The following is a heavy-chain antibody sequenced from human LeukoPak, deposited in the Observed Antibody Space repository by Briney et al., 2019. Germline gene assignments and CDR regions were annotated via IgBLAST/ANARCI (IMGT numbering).Heavy chain of an antibody. CDR3: AKVLVAGGYPGVDY. Sequence: GGSLRLSCAASGFTFSNYAMTWVRQAPGKGLEWVSGISNSGGGTYYADSVKGRFTISRDNSKNTLYLQMNSLRAEDTAIYYCAKVLVAGGYPGVDYWGQGTLVTVSS. J-gene: IGHJ4*02. D-gene: IGHD3-22*01. CDR2: ISNSGGGT. V-gene: IGHV3-23*01. CDR1: GFTFSNYA.